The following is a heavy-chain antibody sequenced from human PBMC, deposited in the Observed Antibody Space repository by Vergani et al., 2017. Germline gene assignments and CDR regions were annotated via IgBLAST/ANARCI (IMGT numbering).Heavy chain of an antibody. Sequence: EVQLVESGGGVVRPGGSLRLSCAASGFTFDDYGMSWVRQAPGKGLEWVSGINWNGGSTGYADSVKGRFTISRDNSKNTLYLKMNSLRAEDTAVYYCAKDLPSGAYWFDHWGQGTLVTVSS. CDR2: INWNGGST. D-gene: IGHD6-19*01. CDR1: GFTFDDYG. J-gene: IGHJ5*02. CDR3: AKDLPSGAYWFDH. V-gene: IGHV3-20*04.